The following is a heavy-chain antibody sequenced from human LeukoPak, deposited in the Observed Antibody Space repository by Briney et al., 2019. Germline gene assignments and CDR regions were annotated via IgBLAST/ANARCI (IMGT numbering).Heavy chain of an antibody. J-gene: IGHJ3*02. CDR2: IKSKTDGGTT. CDR3: TTDFPTIFGVVTSDDAFDI. Sequence: GGSLRLSCAASGFTFSNAWMSWVRQAPGKGLEWVGRIKSKTDGGTTDYPAPVKGRFTISRDDSKNTLYLQMNSLKTEDTAVYYCTTDFPTIFGVVTSDDAFDIWGQGTMVTVSS. D-gene: IGHD3-3*01. V-gene: IGHV3-15*01. CDR1: GFTFSNAW.